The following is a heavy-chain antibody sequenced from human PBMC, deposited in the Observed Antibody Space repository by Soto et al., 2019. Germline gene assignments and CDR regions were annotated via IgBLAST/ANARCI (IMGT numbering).Heavy chain of an antibody. V-gene: IGHV4-59*08. Sequence: SETLSLTCTVSGGSISSYYWSWIRQPPGKGLEWIGYIYYSGSNNYNPSLKSRVTISVDTSKNQFSLKLSSVTAADTAVYYCARTLSSSWYFDYWGQGTLVTVSS. CDR3: ARTLSSSWYFDY. J-gene: IGHJ4*02. CDR1: GGSISSYY. D-gene: IGHD6-13*01. CDR2: IYYSGSN.